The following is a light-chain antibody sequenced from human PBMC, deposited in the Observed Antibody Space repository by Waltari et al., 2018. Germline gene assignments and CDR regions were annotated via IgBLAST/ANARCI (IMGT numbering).Light chain of an antibody. V-gene: IGLV2-23*02. CDR1: SSDVGSYNL. J-gene: IGLJ2*01. Sequence: QSALTQPASVSGSPGQSITISCTGTSSDVGSYNLVSWYQQHPGKAPKLMIYEVSKRPSVVSNRFSGSKSGHTASLTISGLQAEDEADYYCCSYAGSVVFGGGTKLTVL. CDR2: EVS. CDR3: CSYAGSVV.